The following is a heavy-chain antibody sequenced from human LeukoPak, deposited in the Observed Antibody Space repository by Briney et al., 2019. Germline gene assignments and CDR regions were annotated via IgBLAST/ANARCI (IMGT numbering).Heavy chain of an antibody. V-gene: IGHV4-34*01. Sequence: SETLSLTCAVYGGSLSAYYWSWIRQPPGKGLDWIGDINHVGNTNYNPSLTGRVTISVDTSKNQFSLKLTSVTAADTAVYYCARVVASTSIDSWGQGTLVTVSS. CDR1: GGSLSAYY. CDR2: INHVGNT. CDR3: ARVVASTSIDS. D-gene: IGHD2-15*01. J-gene: IGHJ4*02.